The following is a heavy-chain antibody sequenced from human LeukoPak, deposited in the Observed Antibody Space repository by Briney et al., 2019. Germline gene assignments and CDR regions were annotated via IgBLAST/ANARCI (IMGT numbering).Heavy chain of an antibody. V-gene: IGHV3-21*01. Sequence: GGSLRLSCAASGFTFSSYSMNWVRQAPGKGLEWVSSISSSSSYIYYADSVKGRFTISRDSAKNSLYLQMNSLRAEDTAVYHCATAPPMVRGVIKVYWGQGTLVTVSS. D-gene: IGHD3-10*01. CDR2: ISSSSSYI. CDR3: ATAPPMVRGVIKVY. CDR1: GFTFSSYS. J-gene: IGHJ4*02.